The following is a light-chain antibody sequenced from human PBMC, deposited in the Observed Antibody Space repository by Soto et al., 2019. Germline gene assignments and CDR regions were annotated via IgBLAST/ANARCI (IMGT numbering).Light chain of an antibody. CDR2: AAS. CDR1: QNIKTY. Sequence: DIQMTQSPSSLSASVGVSVTITCRASQNIKTYLNWYQQKPGKGPNLLIYAASSLHSGVPSRFSGSGSGTDFTLTISSLQPEDFATYYCQQSFSSPPWTFGQGTKVDIK. CDR3: QQSFSSPPWT. J-gene: IGKJ1*01. V-gene: IGKV1-39*01.